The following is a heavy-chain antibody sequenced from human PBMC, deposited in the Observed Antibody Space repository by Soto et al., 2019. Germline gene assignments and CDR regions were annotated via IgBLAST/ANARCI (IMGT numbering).Heavy chain of an antibody. CDR1: GGSISSSSYY. D-gene: IGHD2-2*01. V-gene: IGHV4-39*01. CDR3: ATPPTNNIVVVPAAMKWHDAFDI. J-gene: IGHJ3*02. Sequence: SETLSLTCTVSGGSISSSSYYWGWIRQPPGKGLEWIGSIYYSGSTYYNPSLKSRVPISVDTSKNQFSLKLSSVTAADTAVYYCATPPTNNIVVVPAAMKWHDAFDIWGQGTMVTVSS. CDR2: IYYSGST.